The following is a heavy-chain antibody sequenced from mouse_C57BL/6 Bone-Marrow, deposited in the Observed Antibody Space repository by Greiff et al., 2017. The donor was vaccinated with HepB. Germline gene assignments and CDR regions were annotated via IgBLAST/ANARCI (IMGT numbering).Heavy chain of an antibody. J-gene: IGHJ2*01. D-gene: IGHD2-4*01. V-gene: IGHV5-15*01. Sequence: DVKLVESGGGLVQPGGSLKLSCAASGFTFSDYGMAWVRQAPRKGPEWVAFISNLAYSIYYADTVTGRFTISRENAKNTLYLEMSSLRSEDTAMYYCARVYYDTTGDYFDYWGQGTTLTVSS. CDR2: ISNLAYSI. CDR3: ARVYYDTTGDYFDY. CDR1: GFTFSDYG.